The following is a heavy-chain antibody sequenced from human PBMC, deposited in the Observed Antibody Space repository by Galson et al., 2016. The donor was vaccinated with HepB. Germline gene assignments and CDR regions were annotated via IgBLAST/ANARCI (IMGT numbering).Heavy chain of an antibody. CDR2: INQDGSEK. V-gene: IGHV3-7*01. CDR3: ARRLNTQRRIAGWGWGMDV. Sequence: SLRLSCAASGFKFRSYWMSWVRQAPGKGLEWVANINQDGSEKYSVASVKGRFTSSRDNGKNSLYLQMRGLRVEDAGVSDGARRLNTQRRIAGWGWGMDVWGQGTTFTVSS. CDR1: GFKFRSYW. J-gene: IGHJ6*02. D-gene: IGHD6-19*01.